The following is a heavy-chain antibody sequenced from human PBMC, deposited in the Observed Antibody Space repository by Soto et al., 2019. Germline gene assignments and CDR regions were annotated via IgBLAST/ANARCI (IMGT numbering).Heavy chain of an antibody. J-gene: IGHJ6*02. CDR3: ARGIFGGYCSSTSCYAGSYYYYGMDV. V-gene: IGHV1-69*13. D-gene: IGHD2-2*01. CDR2: IIPIFGTA. CDR1: GGTFSSYA. Sequence: ASVKVSCKASGGTFSSYAISWVRQAPGQGLEWMGGIIPIFGTANYAQKFQGRVTITADESTSTAYMELSSLRSEDTAVYYCARGIFGGYCSSTSCYAGSYYYYGMDVWG.